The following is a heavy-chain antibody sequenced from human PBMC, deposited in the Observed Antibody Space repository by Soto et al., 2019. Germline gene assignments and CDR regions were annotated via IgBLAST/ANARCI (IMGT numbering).Heavy chain of an antibody. Sequence: QVQLVQSGAEVKKPGASVKVSCKTSGYTFTNFDINWVRQATGQGLEWMGWMNPNSGDTGYAQKFQGRVNVTRNTSISTAYLELTSLTSDDTAVYYCARGRGKWLVRGLDYWGQGTLVTVSS. CDR2: MNPNSGDT. D-gene: IGHD6-19*01. CDR3: ARGRGKWLVRGLDY. J-gene: IGHJ4*02. CDR1: GYTFTNFD. V-gene: IGHV1-8*01.